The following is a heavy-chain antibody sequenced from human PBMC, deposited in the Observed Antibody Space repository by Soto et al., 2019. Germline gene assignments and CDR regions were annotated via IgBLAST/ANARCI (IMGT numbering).Heavy chain of an antibody. Sequence: GGSLRLSCAASGFTFISYWMSWVLQAPWKGLEWVANINEDGSEKYYVDSVKGRFTISRDNAKKSLYLQMDSLRAEDTAVYYCAREGLPSGWKFDYWGQGTLVTVSS. J-gene: IGHJ4*02. CDR3: AREGLPSGWKFDY. D-gene: IGHD6-19*01. CDR2: INEDGSEK. V-gene: IGHV3-7*01. CDR1: GFTFISYW.